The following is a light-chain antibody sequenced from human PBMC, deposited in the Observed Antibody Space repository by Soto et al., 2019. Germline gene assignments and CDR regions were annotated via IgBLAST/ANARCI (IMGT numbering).Light chain of an antibody. CDR3: SSYAASNKFYFV. CDR1: SSDVGGYNY. V-gene: IGLV2-8*01. CDR2: EVT. J-gene: IGLJ3*02. Sequence: QSALTQPPSASGSPGQSVTISCTGTSSDVGGYNYVSWYQQYPGRAPKLMIYEVTKRPSGVPDRFSGSKSGNTASLTVSGRQAEDEADYYCSSYAASNKFYFVFCGGTKLTVL.